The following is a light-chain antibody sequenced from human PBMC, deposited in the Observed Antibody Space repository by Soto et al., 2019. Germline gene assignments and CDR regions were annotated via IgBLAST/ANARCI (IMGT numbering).Light chain of an antibody. CDR3: QQRTNWPPVWT. CDR1: QSVTSY. V-gene: IGKV3-11*01. J-gene: IGKJ1*01. Sequence: EIVLTQSPATLSLSPGERATLSCRASQSVTSYLAWYQQKPGQAPRLLIYDASNRATGIAARFSGSGSETDFTLTIGGLEPEDFAVYYCQQRTNWPPVWTFGQGTKVEMK. CDR2: DAS.